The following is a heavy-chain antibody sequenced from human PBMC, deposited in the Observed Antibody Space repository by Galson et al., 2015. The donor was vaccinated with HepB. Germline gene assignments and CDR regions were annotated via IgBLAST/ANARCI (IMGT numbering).Heavy chain of an antibody. Sequence: SVKVSCKASGFTFTGSAMQWVRQARGQRLEWIGWIVVGSGNTNYAQKFQERVTITRDMSTSTAYMELSSLRSEDTAAYYCAAATVVDSSSWYSWYYFDYRGQGTLVTVSS. V-gene: IGHV1-58*02. CDR3: AAATVVDSSSWYSWYYFDY. CDR2: IVVGSGNT. D-gene: IGHD6-13*01. CDR1: GFTFTGSA. J-gene: IGHJ4*02.